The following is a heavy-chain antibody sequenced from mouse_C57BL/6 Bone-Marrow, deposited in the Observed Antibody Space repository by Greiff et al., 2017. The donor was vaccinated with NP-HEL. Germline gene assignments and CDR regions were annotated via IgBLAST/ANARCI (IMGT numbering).Heavy chain of an antibody. CDR3: ARGPTTMVTTDYFDY. Sequence: QVQLKQPGAELVKPGASVKLSCKASGYTFTSYWMHWVKQRPGQGLEWIGMIHPNSGSTNYNEKFKSKATLTVDKSSSTAYMQLSSLTSEDSAVYYCARGPTTMVTTDYFDYWGQGTTLTVSS. CDR1: GYTFTSYW. CDR2: IHPNSGST. V-gene: IGHV1-64*01. D-gene: IGHD2-2*01. J-gene: IGHJ2*01.